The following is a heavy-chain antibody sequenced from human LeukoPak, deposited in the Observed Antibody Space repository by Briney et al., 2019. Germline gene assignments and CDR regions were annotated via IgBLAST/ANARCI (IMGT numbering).Heavy chain of an antibody. Sequence: GGSLRLSCAASGFTFSSHAMSWVRQAPGKGLEWVSAISGTGGSTYYADSVKGRLTISRDNSKNTLFLQMHSLPAEHTAMYYCLQGGTDSAFWHDSSYSYSFDFWGQGTLVTVSS. CDR1: GFTFSSHA. CDR2: ISGTGGST. D-gene: IGHD3-3*01. V-gene: IGHV3-23*01. J-gene: IGHJ4*02. CDR3: LQGGTDSAFWHDSSYSYSFDF.